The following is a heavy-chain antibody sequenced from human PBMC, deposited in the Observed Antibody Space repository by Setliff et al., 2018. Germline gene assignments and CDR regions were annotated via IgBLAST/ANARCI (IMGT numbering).Heavy chain of an antibody. V-gene: IGHV1-24*01. J-gene: IGHJ4*02. Sequence: GASVKVSCKVSGYRLIEVSMHWVRQAPGKGLEWLGGFDPEDGETIYAQKFQGRVTMTEDTSTDTAYMELSSLRSEDTAVYYCARSGWLREYYFDYWGQGTLVTVSS. D-gene: IGHD5-12*01. CDR2: FDPEDGET. CDR1: GYRLIEVS. CDR3: ARSGWLREYYFDY.